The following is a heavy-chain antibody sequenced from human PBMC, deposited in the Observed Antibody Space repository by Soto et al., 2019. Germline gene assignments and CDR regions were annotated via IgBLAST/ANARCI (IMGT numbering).Heavy chain of an antibody. V-gene: IGHV4-31*03. D-gene: IGHD2-2*01. CDR3: ARGRAYCSSNSCYARYYYYYGMDV. CDR2: IYYSGST. CDR1: GGSISSGGYY. J-gene: IGHJ6*02. Sequence: SETLSLTCTVSGGSISSGGYYWSWIRQHPGKGLEWIGYIYYSGSTYYNPSLKSRVTISVDTPKNQFSLKLSSVSAADTAVYYCARGRAYCSSNSCYARYYYYYGMDVWGQGTTVTVSS.